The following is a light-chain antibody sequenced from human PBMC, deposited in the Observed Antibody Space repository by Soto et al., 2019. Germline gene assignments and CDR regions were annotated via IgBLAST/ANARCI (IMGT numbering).Light chain of an antibody. CDR2: SGN. V-gene: IGLV1-44*01. CDR1: SSNIESNT. CDR3: AAWDDSLNVWV. Sequence: QSVLTQPPSASGTPGQRVTISCSGSSSNIESNTVNWYQQLPGTAPKLLIYSGNQRPSGVPDRFSGSKSGTSASLAISGLQSEDEADYYCAAWDDSLNVWVFGGGTQLTVL. J-gene: IGLJ3*02.